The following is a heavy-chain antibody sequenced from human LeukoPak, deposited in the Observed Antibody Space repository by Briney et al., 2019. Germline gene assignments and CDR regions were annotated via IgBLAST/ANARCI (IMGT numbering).Heavy chain of an antibody. D-gene: IGHD3/OR15-3a*01. J-gene: IGHJ4*02. V-gene: IGHV3-7*03. Sequence: PGGSMRLSCAASGVTFGDTWMNWVRQVPGQGLEWVGNIKQDGSEKFYVASVKGRFTISRDNGKSSLYLQMNSLRAEDTALYYCATSYDMGWLIGYWGQGTLVTVSS. CDR3: ATSYDMGWLIGY. CDR2: IKQDGSEK. CDR1: GVTFGDTW.